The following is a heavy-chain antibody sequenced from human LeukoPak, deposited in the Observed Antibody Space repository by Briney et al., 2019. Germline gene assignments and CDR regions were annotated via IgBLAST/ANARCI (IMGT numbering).Heavy chain of an antibody. V-gene: IGHV3-23*01. J-gene: IGHJ4*02. CDR2: INTGGHYT. D-gene: IGHD3-10*01. Sequence: PGGSLRLSCAVSGVTFSKYVMSWVRQVPGKGLEWVSRINTGGHYTYYADSVKGRFTISRDNSKNTLYLQMNSLRAGDTAVYYCAKAFGEFGGVYWGQGTQVAVSS. CDR1: GVTFSKYV. CDR3: AKAFGEFGGVY.